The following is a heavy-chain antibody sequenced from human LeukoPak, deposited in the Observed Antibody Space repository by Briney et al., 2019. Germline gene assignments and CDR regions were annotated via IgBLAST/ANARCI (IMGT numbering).Heavy chain of an antibody. CDR2: IYYSGST. CDR3: ARATGDGYNPFDY. V-gene: IGHV4-59*01. CDR1: GGSISSYY. D-gene: IGHD5-24*01. J-gene: IGHJ4*02. Sequence: SETLSLTCTVSGGSISSYYWSWIRQPPGKGLEWIGYIYYSGSTNYNPSLKSRVTISVDTSKNRFSLKLSSVTAADTAVYYCARATGDGYNPFDYWGQGTLVTVSS.